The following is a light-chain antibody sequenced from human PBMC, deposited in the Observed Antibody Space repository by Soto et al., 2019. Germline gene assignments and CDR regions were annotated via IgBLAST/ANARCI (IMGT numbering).Light chain of an antibody. V-gene: IGKV3-20*01. CDR1: QSVSSSY. Sequence: EIVLTQSPGTLSLSPGERATLSCRASQSVSSSYLAWYQQKPGQAPRLLIYGASSRATGIPDRFSGSGSGTDFTLTSSRLEPEDFAVYYCQQPGTFGQGTKVEIK. J-gene: IGKJ1*01. CDR2: GAS. CDR3: QQPGT.